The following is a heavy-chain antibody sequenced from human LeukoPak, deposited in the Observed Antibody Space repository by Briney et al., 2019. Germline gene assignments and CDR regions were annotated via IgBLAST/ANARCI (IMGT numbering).Heavy chain of an antibody. J-gene: IGHJ6*02. Sequence: GGSLRLSCAVSGFTFNSDWMSWVRQAPGKGLEWVSYISSSGTTIYYADSVMGRFTISRDNAKNSLYLQMNSLRAEDTAVYYCARDMVRGVIAIGMDVWGQGTTVTVSS. D-gene: IGHD3-10*01. CDR2: ISSSGTTI. CDR3: ARDMVRGVIAIGMDV. V-gene: IGHV3-48*04. CDR1: GFTFNSDW.